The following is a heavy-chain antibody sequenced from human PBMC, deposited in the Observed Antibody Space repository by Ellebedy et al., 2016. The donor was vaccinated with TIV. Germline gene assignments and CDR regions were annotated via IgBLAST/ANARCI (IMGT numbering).Heavy chain of an antibody. V-gene: IGHV4-39*01. D-gene: IGHD6-19*01. CDR3: ARQNFLQWLGRNNWFDP. Sequence: MPSETLSLTCTVSGGSISGTNYYWGWIRQPPGKGPEWIGSIYYGGNTYYNPSLKSRVSISVDTSDNHFPLKLNSVTAADTAVYYCARQNFLQWLGRNNWFDPWGQGTLVTVSS. CDR2: IYYGGNT. J-gene: IGHJ5*02. CDR1: GGSISGTNYY.